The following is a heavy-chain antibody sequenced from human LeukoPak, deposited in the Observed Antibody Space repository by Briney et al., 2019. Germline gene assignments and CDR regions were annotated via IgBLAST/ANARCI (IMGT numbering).Heavy chain of an antibody. V-gene: IGHV3-21*01. CDR3: ARLGKDYGDYFDY. CDR2: ISSSSSYI. J-gene: IGHJ4*02. CDR1: GFTFSSYS. D-gene: IGHD4-17*01. Sequence: GGSLRLSCAASGFTFSSYSMNWVRQAPGKGLGWGSSISSSSSYIYYADSVKGRFTISRDNAKNSLYLQMNSLRAEDTAVYYCARLGKDYGDYFDYWGQGTLVTVSS.